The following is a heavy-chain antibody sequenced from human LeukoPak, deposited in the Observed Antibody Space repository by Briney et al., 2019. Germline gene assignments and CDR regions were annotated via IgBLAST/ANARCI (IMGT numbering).Heavy chain of an antibody. CDR1: GGTFSSYA. D-gene: IGHD3-10*01. Sequence: SVKVSCKASGGTFSSYAISWVRQAPGQGLEWMGGIIPIFGTANYAQKFQGRVTITADESTSTAYMELSSLRSEDTAVYYCARGSITMVRGVIRRDYYYYYGMDVWGQGTTVTVSS. CDR2: IIPIFGTA. CDR3: ARGSITMVRGVIRRDYYYYYGMDV. J-gene: IGHJ6*02. V-gene: IGHV1-69*13.